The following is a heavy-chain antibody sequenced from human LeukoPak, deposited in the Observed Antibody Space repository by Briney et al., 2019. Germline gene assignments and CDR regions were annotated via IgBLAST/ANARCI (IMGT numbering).Heavy chain of an antibody. J-gene: IGHJ6*02. CDR2: IYHSGST. CDR3: ARGPVSPKDYYYYYGMDV. Sequence: SETLSLTCAVSAGSISSGGYSWSWNRQPRGKGLEWIGYIYHSGSTYYNPSLKSRVTISVDRSKNQFSLKLSSVSAADTAVYYCARGPVSPKDYYYYYGMDVWGQGTTVTVSS. D-gene: IGHD2-8*01. CDR1: AGSISSGGYS. V-gene: IGHV4-30-2*01.